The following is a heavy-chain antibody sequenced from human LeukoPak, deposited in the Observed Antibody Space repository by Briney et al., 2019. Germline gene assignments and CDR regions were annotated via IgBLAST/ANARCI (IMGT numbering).Heavy chain of an antibody. CDR1: GFTFSYYA. Sequence: GGSLRLSCAASGFTFSYYAMSWVRQAPGKGLEWVSVISDSGTDTSYADSGRGRFTISRDNSKNTLYLQMNGLRAEDTAVYYCAKTDCTSSSCYTIDYWGQGTLVTVSS. J-gene: IGHJ4*02. CDR3: AKTDCTSSSCYTIDY. CDR2: ISDSGTDT. D-gene: IGHD2-2*02. V-gene: IGHV3-23*01.